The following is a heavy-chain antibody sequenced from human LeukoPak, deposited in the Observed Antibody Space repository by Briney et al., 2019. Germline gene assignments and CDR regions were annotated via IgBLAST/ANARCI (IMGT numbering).Heavy chain of an antibody. Sequence: ASVKVSCKASGYTFTSYYMHWVRQAHGQGLEWMGIINPSGGSTSYAQKFQGRVTMTRDTSTSTVYMELSSLRSEDTAVYYCARDNDSSGYYWSYFDYWGQGTLVTVSS. D-gene: IGHD3-22*01. CDR2: INPSGGST. CDR3: ARDNDSSGYYWSYFDY. CDR1: GYTFTSYY. J-gene: IGHJ4*02. V-gene: IGHV1-46*01.